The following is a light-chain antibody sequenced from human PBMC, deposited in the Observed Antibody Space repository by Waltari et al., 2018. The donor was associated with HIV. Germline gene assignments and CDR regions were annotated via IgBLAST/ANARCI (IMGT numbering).Light chain of an antibody. CDR3: NSYAGSNNWV. J-gene: IGLJ3*02. V-gene: IGLV2-8*01. Sequence: QSALTQPPSASGSPGPSVTISCTGTTSDVGGSKSVSWYQQHPGKAPKLMIYEVNKRPSGVPDRFSGSTSANPASLTVSGLQADDEADYYCNSYAGSNNWVFGGGTKLTVL. CDR2: EVN. CDR1: TSDVGGSKS.